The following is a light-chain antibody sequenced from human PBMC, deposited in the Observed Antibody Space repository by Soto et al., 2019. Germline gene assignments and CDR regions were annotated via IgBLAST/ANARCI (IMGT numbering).Light chain of an antibody. V-gene: IGKV3-15*01. CDR3: EQYNSWPPLYT. CDR1: QSVSIR. J-gene: IGKJ2*01. Sequence: TQSPGTLSLSPGERATLSCRASQSVSIRLAWYQHKSGQAPRLLIYGASTRATGIPTRFSGSGSGTEFTLTISSLQSEDFAVYYCEQYNSWPPLYTFGQGTKLEIK. CDR2: GAS.